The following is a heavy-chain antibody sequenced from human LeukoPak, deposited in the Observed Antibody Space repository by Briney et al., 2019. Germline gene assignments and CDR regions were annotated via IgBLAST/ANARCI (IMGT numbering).Heavy chain of an antibody. J-gene: IGHJ4*02. CDR1: GFTLSRSW. CDR3: AGESEDGSGFDY. V-gene: IGHV3-7*01. Sequence: GGSLRLSCAASGFTLSRSWMNWVRQAPGKGLEWVANINQDGSVKQYVDSAKGRFTISRDNTKNSLYLQMNSLRAEDTAIYYCAGESEDGSGFDYWGQGTLVTVSS. CDR2: INQDGSVK. D-gene: IGHD3-22*01.